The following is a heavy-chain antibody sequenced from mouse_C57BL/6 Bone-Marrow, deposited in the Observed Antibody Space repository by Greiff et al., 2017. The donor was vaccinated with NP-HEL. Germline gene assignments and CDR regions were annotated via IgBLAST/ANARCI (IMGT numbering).Heavy chain of an antibody. J-gene: IGHJ1*03. CDR1: GYAFSSSW. D-gene: IGHD1-1*01. V-gene: IGHV1-82*01. Sequence: VQLQESGPELVKPGASVKISCKASGYAFSSSWMNWVKQRPGKGLEWIGRIYPGAGATNYNGKFKGKATLTADKSSSTAYMQLSSLTSEDSAVYFCARGYYGSSYGYFDVWGTGTTVTVSS. CDR3: ARGYYGSSYGYFDV. CDR2: IYPGAGAT.